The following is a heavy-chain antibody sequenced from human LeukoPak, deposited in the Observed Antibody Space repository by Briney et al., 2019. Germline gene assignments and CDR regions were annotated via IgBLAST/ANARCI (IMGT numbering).Heavy chain of an antibody. CDR3: ASQKEYYYDSSGYYHDAFDI. D-gene: IGHD3-22*01. Sequence: GGSLRLSCAASGFTVSSNYMSWVRQAPGKGLEWVSVIYSGGSTYYADSVKGRFTISRDNSKNTLYLQMNSLRAEDTAVYYCASQKEYYYDSSGYYHDAFDIWGQGTMVTVSP. CDR1: GFTVSSNY. CDR2: IYSGGST. V-gene: IGHV3-53*01. J-gene: IGHJ3*02.